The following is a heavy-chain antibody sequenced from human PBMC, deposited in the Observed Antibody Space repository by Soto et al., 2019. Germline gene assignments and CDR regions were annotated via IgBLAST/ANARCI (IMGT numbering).Heavy chain of an antibody. J-gene: IGHJ6*02. Sequence: ASVKVSCKASGHTFTGYYMHWVRQAPGQGLEWMGWINPNSGGTNYAQKFQGWVTMTRDTSISTAYMELSRLRSDDTAVYYCARDYSAARPLNYYYYYGMDVWGQGTTVTVSS. D-gene: IGHD6-6*01. CDR1: GHTFTGYY. CDR2: INPNSGGT. CDR3: ARDYSAARPLNYYYYYGMDV. V-gene: IGHV1-2*04.